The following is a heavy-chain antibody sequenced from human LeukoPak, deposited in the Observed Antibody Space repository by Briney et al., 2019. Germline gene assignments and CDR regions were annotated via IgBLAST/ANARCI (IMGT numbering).Heavy chain of an antibody. CDR3: AGKNALTGTTSFDY. D-gene: IGHD1-20*01. CDR2: IFYSGTT. Sequence: PSETLSLICSVSRGLITNNNYFWGWIRQAPGKSLEWIGNIFYSGTTYYNPSLPSLKGRITILVDTSKNQFSLKLSSVTAADTAVYYCAGKNALTGTTSFDYWGQGTLVTVSS. V-gene: IGHV4-39*07. CDR1: RGLITNNNYF. J-gene: IGHJ4*02.